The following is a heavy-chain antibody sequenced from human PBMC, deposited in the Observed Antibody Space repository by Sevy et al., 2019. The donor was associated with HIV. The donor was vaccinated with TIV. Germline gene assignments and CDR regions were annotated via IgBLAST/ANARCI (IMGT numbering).Heavy chain of an antibody. Sequence: SETLSLTCTVSGISISNYYWTWIRQPPGKGLEWIGYIYYTGSSDSNPSLKSRVPTSVDTSKNQFSLKLSSVTAADTAIYYCARGGPNQQQLDYFDSWGQGILVTVSS. J-gene: IGHJ4*02. CDR2: IYYTGSS. CDR1: GISISNYY. D-gene: IGHD6-13*01. V-gene: IGHV4-59*01. CDR3: ARGGPNQQQLDYFDS.